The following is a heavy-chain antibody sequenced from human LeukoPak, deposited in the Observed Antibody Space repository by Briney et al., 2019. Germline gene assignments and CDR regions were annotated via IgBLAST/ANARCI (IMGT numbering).Heavy chain of an antibody. CDR3: ARGPKGRIAAAGTGGGYFDY. V-gene: IGHV4-59*12. J-gene: IGHJ4*02. Sequence: PSETLSLTCTVSGGSISSNFWSWIRQPPGKGLEYIGYIYNSGTTNYNPSLKSRVTISVDTSKNQFSLKLSSVTAADTAVYYCARGPKGRIAAAGTGGGYFDYWGQGTLVTVSS. CDR2: IYNSGTT. CDR1: GGSISSNF. D-gene: IGHD6-13*01.